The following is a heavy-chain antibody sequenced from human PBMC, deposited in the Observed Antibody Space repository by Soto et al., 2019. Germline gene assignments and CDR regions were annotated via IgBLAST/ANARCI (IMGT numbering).Heavy chain of an antibody. Sequence: GASVKVSCKASGGTFSSYAISWVRQAPGQGLEWMGGIIPIFGTANYAQKFQGRVTITADKSTSTAYMELSSLRSEDTAVYYCARDGVPGIAVAGGYYYGMDVWGQGTTVTVSS. V-gene: IGHV1-69*06. CDR2: IIPIFGTA. CDR3: ARDGVPGIAVAGGYYYGMDV. J-gene: IGHJ6*02. CDR1: GGTFSSYA. D-gene: IGHD6-19*01.